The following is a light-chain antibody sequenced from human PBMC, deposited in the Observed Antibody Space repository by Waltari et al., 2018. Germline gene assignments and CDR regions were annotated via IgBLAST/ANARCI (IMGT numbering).Light chain of an antibody. CDR2: GAS. CDR3: QQYGSSPLT. V-gene: IGKV3-20*01. J-gene: IGKJ4*01. CDR1: QSVSSSY. Sequence: EIVLTQSPVTLSLSPGDRATLPCRASQSVSSSYLAWYQQKPGQAPRLLIYGASSRATGIPDRFSGSGSGTDFTLTISRLEREDFAVYYCQQYGSSPLTFGGGTKVEIK.